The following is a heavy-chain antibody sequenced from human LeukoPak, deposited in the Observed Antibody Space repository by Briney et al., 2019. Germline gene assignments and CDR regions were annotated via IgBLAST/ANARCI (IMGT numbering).Heavy chain of an antibody. D-gene: IGHD1-26*01. CDR3: ARNGGSGTYYDGSFDY. J-gene: IGHJ4*02. V-gene: IGHV4-4*07. CDR1: GGSISSYY. CDR2: IYTSGST. Sequence: PSETLSLTCTVSGGSISSYYWSWIRQSAGKGLEWIGRIYTSGSTNYNPSLKSRVTMSVDTSKNQFSLKLSSVTAADTAVYYCARNGGSGTYYDGSFDYWGQGTLVTVSS.